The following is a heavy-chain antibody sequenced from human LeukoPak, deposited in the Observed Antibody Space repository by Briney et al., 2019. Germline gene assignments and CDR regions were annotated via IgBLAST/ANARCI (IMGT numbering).Heavy chain of an antibody. J-gene: IGHJ4*02. D-gene: IGHD5-24*01. CDR1: GGSISSYY. V-gene: IGHV4-59*01. CDR2: IYYSGST. CDR3: ARDHSGLQFFDY. Sequence: SETLSLTCTVSGGSISSYYWSWIRQPPGKGLEWIGYIYYSGSTNYNPSLKSRVTISVDTSKNQFSLKLSSVTAADTAVYYCARDHSGLQFFDYWGQGTLVTVSS.